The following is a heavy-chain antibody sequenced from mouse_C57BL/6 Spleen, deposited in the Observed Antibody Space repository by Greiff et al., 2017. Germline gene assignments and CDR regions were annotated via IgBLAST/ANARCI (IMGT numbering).Heavy chain of an antibody. CDR3: ARGLYGNLYARDY. CDR1: GYTFTSYW. D-gene: IGHD2-1*01. J-gene: IGHJ4*01. Sequence: QVQLQQPGAELVMPGASVKLSCKASGYTFTSYWMHWVKQRPGQGLEWIGEIDPSDSYTNYNQKFKGKSTLTVDKSSSTAYMQLSSLTSEDSAVYYCARGLYGNLYARDYWGQGTSVTVSS. V-gene: IGHV1-69*01. CDR2: IDPSDSYT.